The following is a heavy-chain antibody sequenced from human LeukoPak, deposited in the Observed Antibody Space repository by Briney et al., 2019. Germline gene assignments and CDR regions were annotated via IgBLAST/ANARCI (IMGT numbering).Heavy chain of an antibody. D-gene: IGHD6-6*01. Sequence: ASVKVSCKASGGTFSSYTISWVRQAPGQGLEWMGRIIPILGIANYAQKFQGRVTMTRNTSISTAYMELSSLRSEDTAVYYCARGHGEQLDDFDYWGQGTLVIVSS. V-gene: IGHV1-69*02. CDR1: GGTFSSYT. CDR3: ARGHGEQLDDFDY. CDR2: IIPILGIA. J-gene: IGHJ4*02.